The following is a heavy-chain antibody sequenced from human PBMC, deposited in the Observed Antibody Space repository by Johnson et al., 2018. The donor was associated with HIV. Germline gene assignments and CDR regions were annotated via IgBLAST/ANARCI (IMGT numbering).Heavy chain of an antibody. V-gene: IGHV3-30*02. J-gene: IGHJ3*02. CDR1: GFTFSSYG. CDR2: IRYDGSNK. CDR3: AKKGRAAAEGGVGAFDI. D-gene: IGHD6-13*01. Sequence: VESGGGVVQPGGSLRLSCAASGFTFSSYGMHWVRQAPGKGLEWVAFIRYDGSNKYYADSVKGRFTISRDNSKNTLYLQMNSLRAEDTAVYYCAKKGRAAAEGGVGAFDIWGQGTMVTVSS.